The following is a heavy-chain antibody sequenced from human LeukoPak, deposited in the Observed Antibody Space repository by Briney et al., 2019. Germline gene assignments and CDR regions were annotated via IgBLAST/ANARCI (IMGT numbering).Heavy chain of an antibody. CDR1: GYSFSSHW. CDR2: MDPSDSYT. J-gene: IGHJ5*02. Sequence: GESLRISCKGSGYSFSSHWISWVRQMPGKGLEWMGTMDPSDSYTKYNPSFQGHVTTSADKSISTAYLQWSSLKASDSAMYYCAREEGNWFDPWGQGTLITVSS. CDR3: AREEGNWFDP. V-gene: IGHV5-10-1*01.